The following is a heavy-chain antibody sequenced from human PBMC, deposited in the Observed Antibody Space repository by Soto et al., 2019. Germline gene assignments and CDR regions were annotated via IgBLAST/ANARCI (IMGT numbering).Heavy chain of an antibody. CDR2: IDPSDSYT. Sequence: GESLKISCKVSGYSFNSYWISWVRQMPGKGLEWMGRIDPSDSYTNYSPSFQGHVTISADKSISTAYLQWTSLKASDTAMYYCARDPSGHFDYWGQGTLVTVSS. V-gene: IGHV5-10-1*01. D-gene: IGHD3-10*01. J-gene: IGHJ4*02. CDR3: ARDPSGHFDY. CDR1: GYSFNSYW.